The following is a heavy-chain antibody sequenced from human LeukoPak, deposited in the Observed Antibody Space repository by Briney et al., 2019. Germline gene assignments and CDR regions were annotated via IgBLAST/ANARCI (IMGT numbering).Heavy chain of an antibody. J-gene: IGHJ4*02. Sequence: GGSLRLSCAASGFTFSSYSMNWVRQAPGKGLEWVSYISSSSSTIYYADSVKGRFTISRDNAKNSLYLQMNSLRAEDTAVYYCARVMGYSSGWYFDYWGQGTLVTVSS. CDR1: GFTFSSYS. CDR2: ISSSSSTI. D-gene: IGHD6-19*01. V-gene: IGHV3-48*04. CDR3: ARVMGYSSGWYFDY.